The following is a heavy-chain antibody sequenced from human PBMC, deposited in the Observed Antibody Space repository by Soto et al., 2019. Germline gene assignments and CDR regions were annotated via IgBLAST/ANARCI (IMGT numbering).Heavy chain of an antibody. CDR1: GYTFTSYG. D-gene: IGHD6-6*01. CDR3: ARGPSGGYSSSLYYFDY. Sequence: ASVKVSCKASGYTFTSYGISWVRQAPGQGLEWMGWTSAYNGNTNYAQKLQGRVTMTTDTSTSTAYMELRSLRSDDTAVYYCARGPSGGYSSSLYYFDYWGQGTLVTVSS. V-gene: IGHV1-18*04. J-gene: IGHJ4*02. CDR2: TSAYNGNT.